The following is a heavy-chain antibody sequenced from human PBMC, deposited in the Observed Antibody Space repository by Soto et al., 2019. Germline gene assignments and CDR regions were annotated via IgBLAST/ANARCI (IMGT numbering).Heavy chain of an antibody. V-gene: IGHV3-74*01. J-gene: IGHJ5*02. CDR2: INTDGSNT. D-gene: IGHD2-15*01. CDR1: GLTFNRYW. CDR3: AREFCSGGNCYTYYFDP. Sequence: CAASGLTFNRYWMHWVRHAPGKGLVWVSHINTDGSNTNYADSVKGRFTISRDNAKSTLFLQMNSLRDEDTAVYYCAREFCSGGNCYTYYFDPWGQGIPVTVSS.